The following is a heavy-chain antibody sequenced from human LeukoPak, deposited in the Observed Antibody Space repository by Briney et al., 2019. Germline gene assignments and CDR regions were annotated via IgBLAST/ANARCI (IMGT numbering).Heavy chain of an antibody. CDR3: ARAVVPPAVYFDF. J-gene: IGHJ4*02. CDR2: TKNRANSHIT. V-gene: IGHV3-72*01. Sequence: GGSLRLSCVASGFTLSDHYMDWVRQAPGKGLEWISRTKNRANSHITQYAASVNGRFIASRDDSKNSLFLQMNSLKAEDTAVYYCARAVVPPAVYFDFWGQGTLVTVSS. CDR1: GFTLSDHY. D-gene: IGHD2-2*01.